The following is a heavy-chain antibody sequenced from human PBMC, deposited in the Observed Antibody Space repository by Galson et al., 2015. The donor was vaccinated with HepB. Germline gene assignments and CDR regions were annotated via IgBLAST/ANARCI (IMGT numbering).Heavy chain of an antibody. CDR3: AVARYFDWLLYY. D-gene: IGHD3-9*01. CDR2: INPNSGGT. V-gene: IGHV1-2*04. CDR1: GYTFTGYY. J-gene: IGHJ4*02. Sequence: SVKVSCKASGYTFTGYYMHWVRQAPGQGLEWMGWINPNSGGTNYAQKFQGWVTMTRDTSISTAYMELSRLRSDDTAVYYCAVARYFDWLLYYWGQGTLVTVSS.